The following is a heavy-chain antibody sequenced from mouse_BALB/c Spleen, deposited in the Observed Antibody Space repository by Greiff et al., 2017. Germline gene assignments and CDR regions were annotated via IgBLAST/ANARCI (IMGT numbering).Heavy chain of an antibody. CDR1: GFNIKDYY. CDR2: IDPENGDT. Sequence: VQLQQSGAELVRSGASVKLSCTASGFNIKDYYMHWVKQRPEQGLEWIGWIDPENGDTEYAPKFQGKATMTADTSSNTAYLQLSGLTSEDTAVYYCSADGISWFAYWGQGTLVTVSA. D-gene: IGHD2-1*01. V-gene: IGHV14-4*02. J-gene: IGHJ3*01. CDR3: SADGISWFAY.